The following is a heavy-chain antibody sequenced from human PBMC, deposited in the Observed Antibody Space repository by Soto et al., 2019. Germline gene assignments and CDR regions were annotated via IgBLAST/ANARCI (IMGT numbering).Heavy chain of an antibody. CDR1: GYTFTSYA. V-gene: IGHV1-3*05. CDR2: INAGNGNT. Sequence: QVQLVQSGAEEKKPGASVKVSCKASGYTFTSYAMHWVRQAPGQRLEWMGWINAGNGNTKYSQKFQGRVTITRDTSASTAYMELSSLRSDDTAVYYCARGYDFWSGPQDPWGHGTQVTVSS. D-gene: IGHD3-3*01. CDR3: ARGYDFWSGPQDP. J-gene: IGHJ5*02.